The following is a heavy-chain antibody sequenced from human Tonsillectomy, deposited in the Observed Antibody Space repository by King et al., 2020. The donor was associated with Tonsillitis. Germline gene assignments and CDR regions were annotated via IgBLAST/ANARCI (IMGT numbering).Heavy chain of an antibody. CDR3: AREIAVAGPPPDY. CDR2: IYYSGST. CDR1: GGSISSGGYY. J-gene: IGHJ4*02. D-gene: IGHD6-19*01. V-gene: IGHV4-31*03. Sequence: PLQESGPGLVKPSQTLSLTCTVSGGSISSGGYYWRWIRPHPGKGLEWIGYIYYSGSTYYNPSLKSRVTISVDTSKNQFSLKLSSVTAADTAVYYCAREIAVAGPPPDYWGQGTLVTVSS.